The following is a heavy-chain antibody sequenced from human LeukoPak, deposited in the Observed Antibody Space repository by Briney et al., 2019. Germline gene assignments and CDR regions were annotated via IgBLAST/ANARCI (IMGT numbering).Heavy chain of an antibody. Sequence: SETLSLTCTVSGGSISNGSYYWSWIRQPAGKGVEWIGRIYTSGSTNYNPSLKSRVTISVDTSKNQFSLKLSSVTAADTAVYYCARDPSLWEQWPYFDYWGQGTLVTVSS. CDR2: IYTSGST. CDR3: ARDPSLWEQWPYFDY. D-gene: IGHD6-19*01. J-gene: IGHJ4*02. V-gene: IGHV4-61*02. CDR1: GGSISNGSYY.